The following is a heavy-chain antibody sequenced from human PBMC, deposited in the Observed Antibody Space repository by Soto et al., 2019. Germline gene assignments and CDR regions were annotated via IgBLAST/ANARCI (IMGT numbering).Heavy chain of an antibody. Sequence: QVQLVQYGAEVQKPGSSVKVSCKASGGTFSSYAISWVRQAPGQGLEWMGGIIPIFGTANYAQKLQGRVTITADESTSTAYTELSSLRSENTAVYYCAREGGLTFDIWGQGTMVTVSS. V-gene: IGHV1-69*01. CDR3: AREGGLTFDI. D-gene: IGHD3-16*01. CDR1: GGTFSSYA. J-gene: IGHJ3*02. CDR2: IIPIFGTA.